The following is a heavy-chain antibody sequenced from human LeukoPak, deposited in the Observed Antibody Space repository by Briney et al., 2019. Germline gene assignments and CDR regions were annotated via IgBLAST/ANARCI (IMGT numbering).Heavy chain of an antibody. CDR3: ARLMNTPDVIATPDY. CDR2: IYHSGST. V-gene: IGHV4-38-2*01. CDR1: GYSISSGYY. J-gene: IGHJ4*02. Sequence: PSETLSLTCAVSGYSISSGYYWGWIRQPPGKGLEWIGSIYHSGSTYYNPSLESRVTISVDTSKNQFSLKLSSVTAADTAVYYCARLMNTPDVIATPDYWGQGTLVTVSS. D-gene: IGHD2-21*01.